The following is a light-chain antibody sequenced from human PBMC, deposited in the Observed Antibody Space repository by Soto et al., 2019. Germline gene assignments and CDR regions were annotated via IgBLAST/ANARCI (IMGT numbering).Light chain of an antibody. CDR1: QGISSY. CDR2: AAS. V-gene: IGKV1-9*01. J-gene: IGKJ3*01. Sequence: IQLTQSPSSLSASVGDRGTITCRASQGISSYLAWYQQKPGKAPKLLIYAASTLQSGVPSRFSGSGSGTDFTLTISSLQPEDFATYYCQQLNSYPSFGPGTKVDIK. CDR3: QQLNSYPS.